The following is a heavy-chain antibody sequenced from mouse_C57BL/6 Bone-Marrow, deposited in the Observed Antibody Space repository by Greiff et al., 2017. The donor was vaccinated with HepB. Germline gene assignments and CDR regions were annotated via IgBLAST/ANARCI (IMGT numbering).Heavy chain of an antibody. CDR3: ARGGLLRYLWYFDV. D-gene: IGHD1-1*01. CDR2: IDPSDSDT. Sequence: QVQLQQPGAELVRPGSSVKLSCTASGYTFTSYWMHWVQQRPIQGLEWIGDIDPSDSDTHYTQKFKDKATLTVDKSSSTAYMQLSSLTSEDSAVYNCARGGLLRYLWYFDVWGTGTTVTVSS. CDR1: GYTFTSYW. J-gene: IGHJ1*03. V-gene: IGHV1-52*01.